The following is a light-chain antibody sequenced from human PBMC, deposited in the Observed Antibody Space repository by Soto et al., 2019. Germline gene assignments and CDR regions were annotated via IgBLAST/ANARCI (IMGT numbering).Light chain of an antibody. V-gene: IGKV1-5*03. CDR1: QTISSW. J-gene: IGKJ1*01. CDR2: KAS. CDR3: QHYNSYSEA. Sequence: IQITRSPSTLSGSVGDRVTITGRPTQTISSWLAWYQQKPGKAPKLLIYKASTLKSGVPSRFSGSGSGTEFTLTISSLQPDDFATYYCQHYNSYSEAFGQGTKVDIK.